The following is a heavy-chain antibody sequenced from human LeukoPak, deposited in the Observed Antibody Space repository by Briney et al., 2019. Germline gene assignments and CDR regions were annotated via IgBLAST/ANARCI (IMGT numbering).Heavy chain of an antibody. J-gene: IGHJ4*02. V-gene: IGHV4-38-2*01. Sequence: PSETPSLTSAVSGSSLYSGYYWGWIRQLPGKGLEWIGSIYHSGSTYYNPSLKSRVTISVDTSKNQFSLKLSSVTAADTAVYYCARAGSSWYNHPFDFWGQGTLVTVSS. D-gene: IGHD6-13*01. CDR3: ARAGSSWYNHPFDF. CDR1: GSSLYSGYY. CDR2: IYHSGST.